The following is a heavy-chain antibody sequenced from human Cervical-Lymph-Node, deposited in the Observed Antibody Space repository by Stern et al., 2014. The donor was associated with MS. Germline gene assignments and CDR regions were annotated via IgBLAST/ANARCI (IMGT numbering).Heavy chain of an antibody. CDR3: AREVAGHRLGMMDV. CDR2: INPSGGST. CDR1: GYTFTSYD. J-gene: IGHJ6*02. D-gene: IGHD6-19*01. Sequence: VQLLQSGAEVKKPGASVKVPCKASGYTFTSYDIHWVRQAPGQGIEWMGIINPSGGSTSYAQKFQGRVTMTRDTSTSTVYMELSSLRSEDTAVYYCAREVAGHRLGMMDVWGQGTTVTVSS. V-gene: IGHV1-46*01.